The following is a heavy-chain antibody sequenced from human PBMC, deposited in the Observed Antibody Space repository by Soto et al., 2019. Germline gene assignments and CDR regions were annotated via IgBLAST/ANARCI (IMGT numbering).Heavy chain of an antibody. CDR1: GGTFSSYA. CDR2: IIPIFGTA. V-gene: IGHV1-69*13. Sequence: SVKVSCKASGGTFSSYAISWVRQAPGQGLEWMGGIIPIFGTANYAQKFQGRVTITADESTSTAYMELSSLRSEDTAVYYCAGSIAVATYYFDYWGQGTLVTGSS. CDR3: AGSIAVATYYFDY. J-gene: IGHJ4*02. D-gene: IGHD6-19*01.